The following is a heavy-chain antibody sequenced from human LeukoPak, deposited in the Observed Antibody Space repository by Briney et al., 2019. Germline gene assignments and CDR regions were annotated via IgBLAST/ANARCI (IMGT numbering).Heavy chain of an antibody. V-gene: IGHV4-34*01. Sequence: SETLSLTCAVYGGSFRGYYWSWIRQPPGKGLEWIGEINHSGSTNYNPSLKSRVTISVDTSKNQFSLKLSSVTAADTAVYYCARGRVTTVNWFDPWGQGTLVTVSS. J-gene: IGHJ5*02. D-gene: IGHD4-11*01. CDR3: ARGRVTTVNWFDP. CDR2: INHSGST. CDR1: GGSFRGYY.